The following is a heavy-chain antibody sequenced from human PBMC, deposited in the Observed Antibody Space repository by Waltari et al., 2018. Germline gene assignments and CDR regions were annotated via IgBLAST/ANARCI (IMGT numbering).Heavy chain of an antibody. Sequence: QVNLVESGGGVVQPGGSLRLSCAPSGFTFSNFGMHWVRQAPGKGLEWVALIWFDGSDKFYADSVRGRFTISRDNSARTLYLDMDSLRLDDTAMYYCAKDAFGNTYLDFWGQGTLVTASS. J-gene: IGHJ4*02. CDR2: IWFDGSDK. V-gene: IGHV3-30*02. D-gene: IGHD2-2*02. CDR1: GFTFSNFG. CDR3: AKDAFGNTYLDF.